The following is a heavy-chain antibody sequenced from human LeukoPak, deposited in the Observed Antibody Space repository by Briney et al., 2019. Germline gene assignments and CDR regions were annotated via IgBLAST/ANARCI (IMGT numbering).Heavy chain of an antibody. D-gene: IGHD3-22*01. CDR1: GFTFSSYA. CDR2: ISGSGGST. V-gene: IGHV3-23*01. CDR3: AKESHLYYDSSGYYLYYFDY. J-gene: IGHJ4*02. Sequence: GGSLRLSCAASGFTFSSYAMSWVRQAPGKGLEWVSAISGSGGSTYYADSVKGRFTISRDNSKNTLYLQMNSLRAEDTAVYYCAKESHLYYDSSGYYLYYFDYWGQGTLVTVSS.